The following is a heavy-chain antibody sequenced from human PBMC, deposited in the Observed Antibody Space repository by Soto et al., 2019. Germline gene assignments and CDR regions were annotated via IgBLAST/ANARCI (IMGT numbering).Heavy chain of an antibody. J-gene: IGHJ4*02. Sequence: PGESLKISCKGSGYSFTSYWIGRVRQMPGKGLEWMGIIYPGDSDTRYSPSFQGQVTISANKSISTAYLQWSSLKASDTAMYYCARDPEHYYDSSGYYYFDYWGQGTLVTVSS. CDR2: IYPGDSDT. D-gene: IGHD3-22*01. V-gene: IGHV5-51*01. CDR3: ARDPEHYYDSSGYYYFDY. CDR1: GYSFTSYW.